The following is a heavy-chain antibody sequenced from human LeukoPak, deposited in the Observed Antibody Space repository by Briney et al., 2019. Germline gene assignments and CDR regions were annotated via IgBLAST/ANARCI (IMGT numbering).Heavy chain of an antibody. V-gene: IGHV3-53*01. J-gene: IGHJ4*02. CDR3: ARERGRD. CDR2: IHIGVTT. Sequence: GSLRLSCEASGFSDSTIFMGWVRQAPGKGLEWVSIIHIGVTTHYADSVKGRFTISRDNFKNTLYLQMNRPRVEDTAVYYCARERGRDWGQGTLVTVSS. CDR1: GFSDSTIF. D-gene: IGHD1-1*01.